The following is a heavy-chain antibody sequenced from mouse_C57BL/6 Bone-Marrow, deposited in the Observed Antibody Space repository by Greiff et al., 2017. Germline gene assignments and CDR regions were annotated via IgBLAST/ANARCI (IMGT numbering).Heavy chain of an antibody. J-gene: IGHJ3*01. V-gene: IGHV1-59*01. CDR3: ARDYGYGAGFAY. D-gene: IGHD2-2*01. Sequence: QVQLQQPGAELVRPGTSVKLSCKASGYTFTSYWMHWVKQRPGQGLEWIGVIDPSDSYTNYNQKFKGKATLTVDTSSSTAYMQLSSLTSEDSAVYYCARDYGYGAGFAYGGRGTRVTVSA. CDR1: GYTFTSYW. CDR2: IDPSDSYT.